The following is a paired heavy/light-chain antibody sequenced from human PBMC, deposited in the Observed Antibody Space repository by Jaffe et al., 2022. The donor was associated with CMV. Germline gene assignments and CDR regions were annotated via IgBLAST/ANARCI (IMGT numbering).Light chain of an antibody. V-gene: IGKV1-9*01. J-gene: IGKJ1*01. CDR2: VAS. CDR3: QQLNSYPRT. Sequence: DIQLTQSPSFLSASVGDRVTITCRASQGISSYLAWYQQKPGKAPKVLIYVASTLQSGVPSRFSGSGSGTEFTLTISSLQPEDFATYYCQQLNSYPRTFGQGTKVEIK. CDR1: QGISSY.
Heavy chain of an antibody. CDR2: IKQDGIEK. CDR3: ARDLTYFDFWSHHGGLDV. V-gene: IGHV3-7*01. D-gene: IGHD3-3*01. CDR1: GFTFNTYW. Sequence: EVQLVESGGGLVQPGGSLRLSCAASGFTFNTYWMNWLRQAPGKGLEWVANIKQDGIEKYYVDSVRGRFTISRDNAKNSLYLQMNSLRAEDTAVYYCARDLTYFDFWSHHGGLDVWGQGTTVTVSS. J-gene: IGHJ6*02.